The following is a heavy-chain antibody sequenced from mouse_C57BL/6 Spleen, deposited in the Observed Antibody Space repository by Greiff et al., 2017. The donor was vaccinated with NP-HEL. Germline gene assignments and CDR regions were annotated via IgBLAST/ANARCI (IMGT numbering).Heavy chain of an antibody. Sequence: QVQLQQSGPELVKPGASVKISCKASGYAFSSSWMNWVKQRPGKGLEWIGRIYPGDGDTKYNGKFKGKATLTADKSSSTAYMQRSSLTSEDSAVYFCAIDRGYYGSSYAYYFDYWGQGTTLTVSS. CDR1: GYAFSSSW. CDR3: AIDRGYYGSSYAYYFDY. D-gene: IGHD1-1*01. J-gene: IGHJ2*01. V-gene: IGHV1-82*01. CDR2: IYPGDGDT.